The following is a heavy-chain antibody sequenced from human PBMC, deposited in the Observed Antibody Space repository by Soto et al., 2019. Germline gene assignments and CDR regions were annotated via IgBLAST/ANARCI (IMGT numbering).Heavy chain of an antibody. D-gene: IGHD1-1*01. CDR2: WSISGGT. V-gene: IGHV4-34*01. J-gene: IGHJ3*02. Sequence: QVQLQQWGAGLLKPSETLSLTCAVYGGFVSSGSYYWSWIRQPPGKGLEGFGEWSISGGTNFNPSLKSRVTISVDTSKNQFSLKMSSVTAADTALYYCARVERGTATTVVDAFDIWGPGTMVTVSS. CDR1: GGFVSSGSYY. CDR3: ARVERGTATTVVDAFDI.